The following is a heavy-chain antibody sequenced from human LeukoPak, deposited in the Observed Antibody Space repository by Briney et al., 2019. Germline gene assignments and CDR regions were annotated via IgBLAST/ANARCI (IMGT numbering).Heavy chain of an antibody. D-gene: IGHD3-3*01. CDR2: IKQDGSGK. J-gene: IGHJ4*02. CDR3: ARDSPYYDFWSGYPDY. V-gene: IGHV3-7*01. CDR1: GFTFSSYW. Sequence: GGSLRLSCAASGFTFSSYWMSWVRQAPGKGLEWVANIKQDGSGKYYVDSVKGRFTISRDNAKNSLYLQMNSLRAEDTAVYYCARDSPYYDFWSGYPDYWGQGTLVTVSS.